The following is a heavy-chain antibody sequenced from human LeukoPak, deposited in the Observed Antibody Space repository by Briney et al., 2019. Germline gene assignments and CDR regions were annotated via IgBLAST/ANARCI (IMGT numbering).Heavy chain of an antibody. D-gene: IGHD3-22*01. Sequence: SETLSLTCAAYGGSFSGYYWSWIRQPPGKGLEWIGEINHSGSTNYNPSLKSRVTISVDTSKNQFSLKLSSVTAADTAVYYCASYGEYYYDSSGYYRLLDYWGQGTLVTVSS. CDR3: ASYGEYYYDSSGYYRLLDY. CDR2: INHSGST. CDR1: GGSFSGYY. J-gene: IGHJ4*02. V-gene: IGHV4-34*01.